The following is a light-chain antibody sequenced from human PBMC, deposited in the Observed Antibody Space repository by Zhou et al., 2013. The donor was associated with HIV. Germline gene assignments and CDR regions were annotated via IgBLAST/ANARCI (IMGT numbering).Light chain of an antibody. CDR3: QQYNSYPPV. CDR1: QGVNNY. V-gene: IGKV1-33*01. CDR2: DAS. J-gene: IGKJ5*01. Sequence: DIQMTQSPSSLSASVGDRVTIACRASQGVNNYLNWYQQRPGKAPKLLISDASNLETGVPSRFSGSASGTDFTLTISSLQPDDFATYYCQQYNSYPPVFGQGTRLEIK.